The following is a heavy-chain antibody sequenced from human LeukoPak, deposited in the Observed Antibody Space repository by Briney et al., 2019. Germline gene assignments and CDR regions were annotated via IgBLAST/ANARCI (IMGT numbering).Heavy chain of an antibody. CDR3: ARDRDTMVRGVIREHYFDY. CDR2: IIPIFGTA. Sequence: GASVKVSCKASGGTFSSYAISWVRQAPGQGLEWMGGIIPIFGTANYAQKLQGRVTMTTDTSTSTAYMELRSLRSDDTAVYYCARDRDTMVRGVIREHYFDYWGQGTLVTVSS. J-gene: IGHJ4*02. D-gene: IGHD3-10*01. CDR1: GGTFSSYA. V-gene: IGHV1-69*05.